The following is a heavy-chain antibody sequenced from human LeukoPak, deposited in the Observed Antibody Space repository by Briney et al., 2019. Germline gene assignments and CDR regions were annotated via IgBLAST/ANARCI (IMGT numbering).Heavy chain of an antibody. CDR1: GYSFTSYW. Sequence: GESLKISCKGPGYSFTSYWIGWVRQMPGKGLEWMGIIYPGDSDTRYSPSFQGQVTISADKSISTAYLQWSSLKASDTAMYYCARLSDDYYDSSGLYFDYWGQGTLVTVSS. J-gene: IGHJ4*02. V-gene: IGHV5-51*01. CDR3: ARLSDDYYDSSGLYFDY. D-gene: IGHD3-22*01. CDR2: IYPGDSDT.